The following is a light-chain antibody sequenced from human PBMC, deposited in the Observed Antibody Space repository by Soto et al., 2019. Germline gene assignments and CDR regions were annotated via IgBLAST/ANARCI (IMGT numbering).Light chain of an antibody. J-gene: IGKJ4*01. CDR1: QDIRDE. CDR3: LQHHNYPPLT. V-gene: IGKV1-17*01. CDR2: AAS. Sequence: DIQMTQSPSSLSASVGDRVTITCRASQDIRDELGWYQQKPGKAPKRLIYAASSLESGVPSRFRGSGFGTEFTLTISGLQPEDLANYDCLQHHNYPPLTFGGGTRVQIK.